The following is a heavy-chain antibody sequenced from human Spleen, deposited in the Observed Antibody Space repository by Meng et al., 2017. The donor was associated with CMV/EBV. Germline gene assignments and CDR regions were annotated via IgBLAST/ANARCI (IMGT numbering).Heavy chain of an antibody. CDR1: GFTFGDYA. V-gene: IGHV3-23*03. Sequence: GGSLRLSCTASGFTFGDYAMSWVRQAPGKGLEWVSVIYRGGYSAYYADSVKGRFTISRDNSKNTLYLQMNSLRAEDTAVFYRAKDSSSRGPFDYWGQGTLVTVSS. CDR2: IYRGGYSA. J-gene: IGHJ4*02. CDR3: AKDSSSRGPFDY. D-gene: IGHD6-13*01.